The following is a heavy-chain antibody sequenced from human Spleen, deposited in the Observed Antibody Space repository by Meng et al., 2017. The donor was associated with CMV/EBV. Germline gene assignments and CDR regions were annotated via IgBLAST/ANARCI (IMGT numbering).Heavy chain of an antibody. D-gene: IGHD3-22*01. V-gene: IGHV3-66*02. CDR1: GVSVQSNY. CDR2: LYSGGGA. CDR3: ATASGDYSDSSGFPN. J-gene: IGHJ4*02. Sequence: GGSLRLSCVGSGVSVQSNYLSWVRQAPGKGLEWVSVLYSGGGAYYADSLRGRFTIFRDSSKNTLYLQKNSLRGEDPAVYYCATASGDYSDSSGFPNWGQGTRVTVSS.